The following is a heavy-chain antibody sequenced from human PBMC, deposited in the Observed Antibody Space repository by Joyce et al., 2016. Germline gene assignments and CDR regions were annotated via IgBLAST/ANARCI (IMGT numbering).Heavy chain of an antibody. V-gene: IGHV3-30*18. D-gene: IGHD1-1*01. J-gene: IGHJ3*01. Sequence: QEHLVESGGGVVQPGRSLRLSCAASRFNFRSYGMVWVRQAPGKGLEWVATISFDGRNKYYRDSVKCRFTISRDNSKNTLYLQMNSLRAEDTAVYHCAKNFWNDFLDVFDVWGQGTLVTVSS. CDR3: AKNFWNDFLDVFDV. CDR2: ISFDGRNK. CDR1: RFNFRSYG.